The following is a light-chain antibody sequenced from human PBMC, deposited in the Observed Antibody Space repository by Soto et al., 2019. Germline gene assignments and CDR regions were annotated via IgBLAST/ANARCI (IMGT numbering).Light chain of an antibody. CDR2: STS. CDR1: SGSVSTSYY. CDR3: AAWDDSLNAWV. J-gene: IGLJ3*02. Sequence: QTVVTQEPSFSVSPGGTVTLTCGLSSGSVSTSYYPSWYQQTPGQAPRTLIYSTSTRSSGVPDRFSGSKSDTSASLAISGLLSEDESDYYCAAWDDSLNAWVFGGGTQLTVL. V-gene: IGLV8-61*01.